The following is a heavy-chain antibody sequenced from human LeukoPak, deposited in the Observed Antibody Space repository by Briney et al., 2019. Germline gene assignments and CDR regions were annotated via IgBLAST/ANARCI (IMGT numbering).Heavy chain of an antibody. CDR3: AKEDDFWSGYLKIRAYGMDV. CDR2: ISYDGSNK. V-gene: IGHV3-30*18. Sequence: PGGSLRLSCAASGFTFSSYGMHWVRQAPGKGLEWVAVISYDGSNKHYADSVKGRFTISRDNSKNTLYLQMNSLRAEDTAVYYCAKEDDFWSGYLKIRAYGMDVWGQGTTVTVSS. CDR1: GFTFSSYG. J-gene: IGHJ6*02. D-gene: IGHD3-3*01.